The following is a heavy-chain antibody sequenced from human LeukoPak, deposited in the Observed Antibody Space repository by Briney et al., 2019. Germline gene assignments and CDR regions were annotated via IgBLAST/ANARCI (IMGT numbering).Heavy chain of an antibody. Sequence: SETLSLTCTVSVGSISSYYWSCIRQPPGKGLEWIGYIYYSGSTNYNPSLKSRVTISVDTSKHQFSLKLSSVTAADTAVYYCARLEPQIAVAGTIVYYGMDVWGQGPTVTVSS. CDR3: ARLEPQIAVAGTIVYYGMDV. D-gene: IGHD6-19*01. V-gene: IGHV4-59*01. CDR1: VGSISSYY. J-gene: IGHJ6*02. CDR2: IYYSGST.